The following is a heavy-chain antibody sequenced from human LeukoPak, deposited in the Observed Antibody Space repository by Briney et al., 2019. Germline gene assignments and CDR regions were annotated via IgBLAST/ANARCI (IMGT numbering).Heavy chain of an antibody. CDR2: ISGSGGST. D-gene: IGHD3-10*01. J-gene: IGHJ4*02. V-gene: IGHV3-23*01. CDR1: GFTFSSYA. CDR3: AKDLRVLWFGELNI. Sequence: GGSLRLSCAASGFTFSSYAMSWVRQAPGKGLEWVSAISGSGGSTYYADSVKGRFTISRDNSKNTLYLQMNSLRAEDTAVYCCAKDLRVLWFGELNIWGQGTLVTVSS.